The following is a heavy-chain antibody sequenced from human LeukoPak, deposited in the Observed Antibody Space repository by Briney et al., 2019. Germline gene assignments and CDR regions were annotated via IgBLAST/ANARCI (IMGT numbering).Heavy chain of an antibody. CDR2: IKSKTDGGTT. D-gene: IGHD1-26*01. CDR1: GFTFSNAW. V-gene: IGHV3-15*01. CDR3: TTGLSGSYYKTSYGAFDI. Sequence: GGSLRLSCAASGFTFSNAWMSWVRQAPGKGLEWVGRIKSKTDGGTTDYAAPVKGRFTISRDDSKNTLYLQMNSLKTEDTAVYYCTTGLSGSYYKTSYGAFDIWGQGTMVTVSS. J-gene: IGHJ3*02.